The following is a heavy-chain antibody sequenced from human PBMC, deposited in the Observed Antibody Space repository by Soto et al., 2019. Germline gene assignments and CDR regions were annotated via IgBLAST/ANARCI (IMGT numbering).Heavy chain of an antibody. Sequence: EVQLVQSGAEVKKPGESLKISCKGSGYSFTTYWIGWVRQMPGKGLEWMGITYPGDPDIRYSPSFQGQGTISADKSTSPAYLQWSSLKASDTAMYYCVRHGGGYGSGSYFDYGGQGTLVTVSS. J-gene: IGHJ4*02. V-gene: IGHV5-51*01. D-gene: IGHD3-10*01. CDR3: VRHGGGYGSGSYFDY. CDR2: TYPGDPDI. CDR1: GYSFTTYW.